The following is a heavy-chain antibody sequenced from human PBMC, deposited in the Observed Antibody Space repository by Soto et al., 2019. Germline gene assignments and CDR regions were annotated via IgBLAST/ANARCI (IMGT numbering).Heavy chain of an antibody. V-gene: IGHV4-59*08. J-gene: IGHJ6*03. Sequence: PSETLSLTCTVSGGSISSYYWSWIRQPPGKGLEWIGYIYYSGSTNYNPSLKSRVTISVDTSKNQFSLKLSSVTAADTAVYYCARQAHSSSPDYYYYYYMDVWGKGTTVTVSS. CDR1: GGSISSYY. CDR3: ARQAHSSSPDYYYYYYMDV. D-gene: IGHD6-6*01. CDR2: IYYSGST.